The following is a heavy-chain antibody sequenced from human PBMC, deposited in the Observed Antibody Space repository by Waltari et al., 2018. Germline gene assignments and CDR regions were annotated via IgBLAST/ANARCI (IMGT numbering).Heavy chain of an antibody. CDR2: IYYSVTS. V-gene: IGHV4-39*01. D-gene: IGHD7-27*01. CDR3: VKQWGNIVPPVPRDVDH. J-gene: IGHJ4*02. Sequence: LQLQESGPTLVKPSETLSLTYSVSGYSLISGNYYWCWIRQPPGKGLEWIGTIYYSVTSFYNPSLKSRVTISVDTSTNQFSLSLRSVTAADTATYYCVKQWGNIVPPVPRDVDHWGQGILVAVSS. CDR1: GYSLISGNYY.